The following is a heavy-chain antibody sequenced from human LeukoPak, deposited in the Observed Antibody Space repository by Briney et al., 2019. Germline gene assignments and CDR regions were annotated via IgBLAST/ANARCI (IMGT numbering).Heavy chain of an antibody. V-gene: IGHV3-30-3*01. CDR1: GFTFSSYA. Sequence: GRSLRLSCAASGFTFSSYAMHWVRQAPGKGLEWVAVISYDGSNKYYADSVKGRFTISRDKSKNTLYLQMNSLRAEDPAVYYCSKQWEVLTYFGYWGQGTLVTVSS. CDR2: ISYDGSNK. CDR3: SKQWEVLTYFGY. J-gene: IGHJ4*02. D-gene: IGHD1-26*01.